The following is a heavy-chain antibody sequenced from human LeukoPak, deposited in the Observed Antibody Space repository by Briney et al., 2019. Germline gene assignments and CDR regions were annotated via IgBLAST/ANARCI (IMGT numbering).Heavy chain of an antibody. J-gene: IGHJ4*02. CDR1: GGSISGYY. V-gene: IGHV4-59*01. Sequence: KPSETLSLTCTVSGGSISGYYWTWIRQPPGKGLEWIGYIHSSGSTNYTPSLKSRVTMSIDTSKNQFSLMLSSVTAADTAVYYCARGVGSGWSDYWGQGAQVTVSS. D-gene: IGHD6-19*01. CDR2: IHSSGST. CDR3: ARGVGSGWSDY.